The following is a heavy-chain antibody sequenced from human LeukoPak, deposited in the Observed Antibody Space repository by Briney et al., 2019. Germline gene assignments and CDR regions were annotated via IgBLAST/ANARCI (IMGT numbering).Heavy chain of an antibody. V-gene: IGHV1-18*04. D-gene: IGHD4-17*01. Sequence: GASVKVSCKASGYTFTSYYMHWVRQAPGQGLEWMGWISAYNGNTNYAQKLQGRVTMTTDTSTSTAYMELRSLRSDDTAVYYCARDGFYGDYVQLNYFDYWGQGTLVTVSS. CDR2: ISAYNGNT. CDR1: GYTFTSYY. CDR3: ARDGFYGDYVQLNYFDY. J-gene: IGHJ4*02.